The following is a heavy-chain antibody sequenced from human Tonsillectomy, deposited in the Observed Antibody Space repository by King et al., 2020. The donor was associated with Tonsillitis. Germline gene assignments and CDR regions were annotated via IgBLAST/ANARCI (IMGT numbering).Heavy chain of an antibody. CDR1: GFTFSSYA. CDR3: AKDWGIYDFWSGRQDAFDI. CDR2: ISGSGGST. Sequence: VQLVESGGGLVQPGGSLRLSCAASGFTFSSYAMSWVRQAPGKGLEWVSAISGSGGSTYYADSVKGRFTISRDNSKNTLYLQMNSLRAEDTAVYYCAKDWGIYDFWSGRQDAFDIWGQGTMVTVSS. V-gene: IGHV3-23*04. J-gene: IGHJ3*02. D-gene: IGHD3-3*01.